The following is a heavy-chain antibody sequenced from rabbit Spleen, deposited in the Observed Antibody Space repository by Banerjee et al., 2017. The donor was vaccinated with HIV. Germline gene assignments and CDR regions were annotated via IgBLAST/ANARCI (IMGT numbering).Heavy chain of an antibody. CDR2: IYAHSSRFP. D-gene: IGHD2-1*01. J-gene: IGHJ4*01. V-gene: IGHV1S40*01. CDR3: SRKKIGNYGDYAGAFNL. CDR1: GFTISSSYW. Sequence: QSLEESGGDLVKPGASLTLTCTASGFTISSSYWICWVRQAPGKGLELIACIYAHSSRFPCYGSLAEGRFHLSETSSSTRTMQMASLTAADTATYFCSRKKIGNYGDYAGAFNLWGP.